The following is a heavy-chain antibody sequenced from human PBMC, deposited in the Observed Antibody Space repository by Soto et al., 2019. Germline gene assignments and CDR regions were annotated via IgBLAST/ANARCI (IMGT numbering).Heavy chain of an antibody. CDR3: ARSPRRGYCTNGVCYTEGRDPPLQSDYMDV. CDR2: ISSSSSYI. D-gene: IGHD2-8*01. J-gene: IGHJ6*03. Sequence: EVQLVESGGGLVKPGGSLRLSCAASGFTFSSYSMNWVRQAPGKGLEWVSSISSSSSYIYYADSVKGRFTISRDNAKNSLYLQMNSLRAEDTAVYYCARSPRRGYCTNGVCYTEGRDPPLQSDYMDVWGKGTTVTVSS. V-gene: IGHV3-21*01. CDR1: GFTFSSYS.